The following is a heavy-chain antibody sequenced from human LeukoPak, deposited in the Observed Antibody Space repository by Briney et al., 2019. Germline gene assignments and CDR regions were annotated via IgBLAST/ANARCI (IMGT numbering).Heavy chain of an antibody. J-gene: IGHJ1*01. CDR1: GGSISSYY. V-gene: IGHV4-59*01. CDR3: ARSHSSGWSEYFQH. Sequence: PSETLSLTCTVSGGSISSYYWSWIRQPPGKGLEWIGYIYYSGSTNYNPSLKSRVTISVDTSKNQFSLKLSSVTAADTAVYYCARSHSSGWSEYFQHWGQGTLVTVSS. D-gene: IGHD6-19*01. CDR2: IYYSGST.